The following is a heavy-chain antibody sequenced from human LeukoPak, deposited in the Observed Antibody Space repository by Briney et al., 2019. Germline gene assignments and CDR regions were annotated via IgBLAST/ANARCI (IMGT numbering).Heavy chain of an antibody. V-gene: IGHV5-51*01. Sequence: GASLKISCKGSGYRFTTYWIAWVRLMPGKGLEWMGVIHPGDSDTRYSPSFQGQVTLSADKSISTAYLQWSSLKASDTAIYYCARALVGAATLSYWGQGTLVTVSS. CDR3: ARALVGAATLSY. D-gene: IGHD1-26*01. CDR1: GYRFTTYW. J-gene: IGHJ4*02. CDR2: IHPGDSDT.